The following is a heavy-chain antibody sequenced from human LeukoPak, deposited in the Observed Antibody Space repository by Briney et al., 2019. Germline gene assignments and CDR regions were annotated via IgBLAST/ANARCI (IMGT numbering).Heavy chain of an antibody. V-gene: IGHV3-23*01. D-gene: IGHD5-12*01. J-gene: IGHJ4*02. Sequence: GGSLRLSCAASGFTFSSYAMSWVRQAPGKGLEWVSAISGSGGSTYYADSVKGRFTISRDNSKNTLYLQTNSLRAEDTAVYYCAKDEKWLRLTGITDYWGQGTLVTVSS. CDR2: ISGSGGST. CDR3: AKDEKWLRLTGITDY. CDR1: GFTFSSYA.